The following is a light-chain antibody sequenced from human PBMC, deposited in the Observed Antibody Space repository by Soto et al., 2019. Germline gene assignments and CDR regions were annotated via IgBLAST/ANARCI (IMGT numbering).Light chain of an antibody. CDR1: QSIRSW. Sequence: DIQMTQSPSTLSASVGDRVTITCRASQSIRSWLAWYPQKPGKAPQLLIYDASNLESGVPSRFSGSGSGTEFTLTISSLQPDDVATYYCQQYDSFSTTFGRGTKVEVK. CDR3: QQYDSFSTT. J-gene: IGKJ1*01. CDR2: DAS. V-gene: IGKV1-5*01.